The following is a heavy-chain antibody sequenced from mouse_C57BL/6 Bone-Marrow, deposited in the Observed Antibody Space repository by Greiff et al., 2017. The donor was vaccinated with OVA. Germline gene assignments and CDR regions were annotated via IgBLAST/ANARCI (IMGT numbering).Heavy chain of an antibody. J-gene: IGHJ1*03. CDR1: GFNIKDYY. Sequence: VQLQQSGAELVKPGASVKLSCTASGFNIKDYYMHWVKQRTEQGLEWIGRIDPEDGETKYAPKFQGKATITADTSSNTAYLQLSSLRSEETAVYCCARGSGGGFRRGYWYFDVWGTGTTVTVSS. CDR3: ARGSGGGFRRGYWYFDV. CDR2: IDPEDGET. V-gene: IGHV14-2*01.